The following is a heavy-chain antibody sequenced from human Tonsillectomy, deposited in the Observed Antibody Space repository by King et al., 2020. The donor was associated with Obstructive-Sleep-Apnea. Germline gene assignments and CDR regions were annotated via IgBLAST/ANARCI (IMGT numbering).Heavy chain of an antibody. CDR1: GFTFGEYA. J-gene: IGHJ4*02. Sequence: VQLVESGGGLVQPGRSLRLSCTASGFTFGEYAMSWFRQAPGKGLGGGGFIRSKAYGGTTEYAASVKGRFTISRDDSKSIAYLQMNSLKTEDTAVYYCTNGYRFDYWGQGTLVTVSS. V-gene: IGHV3-49*03. D-gene: IGHD5-18*01. CDR2: IRSKAYGGTT. CDR3: TNGYRFDY.